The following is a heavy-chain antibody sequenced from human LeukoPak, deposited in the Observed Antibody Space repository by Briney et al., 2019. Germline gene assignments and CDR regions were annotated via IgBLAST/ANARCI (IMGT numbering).Heavy chain of an antibody. J-gene: IGHJ4*02. Sequence: GGSLRLSCVAPGFTFSSNWMSWVRQAPGQGLEWVANIKQDGSEKNYVDSVKGRFTISRDNAKNSLYLHMNSLRAEDTAVYFCARIEGYGEVGYWGQGTLVTVSS. CDR1: GFTFSSNW. D-gene: IGHD4-17*01. V-gene: IGHV3-7*05. CDR2: IKQDGSEK. CDR3: ARIEGYGEVGY.